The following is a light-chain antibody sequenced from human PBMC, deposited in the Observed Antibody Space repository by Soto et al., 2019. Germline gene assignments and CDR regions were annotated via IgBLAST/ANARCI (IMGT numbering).Light chain of an antibody. V-gene: IGLV2-14*01. CDR1: SSDVGGYNF. CDR2: KVY. CDR3: NSYTSSSTHV. Sequence: QSVLTQPASVSGSPGQSITISCTGTSSDVGGYNFVSWYQQHPGKAPKLMLYKVYDRPSGVSHRFSGSRSGNTASLTISGLQAEDEAHYYCNSYTSSSTHVFGGGTKLTVL. J-gene: IGLJ2*01.